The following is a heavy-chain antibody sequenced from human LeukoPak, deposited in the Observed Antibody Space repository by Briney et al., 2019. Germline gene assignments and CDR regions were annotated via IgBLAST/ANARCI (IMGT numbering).Heavy chain of an antibody. J-gene: IGHJ4*02. D-gene: IGHD2-2*01. CDR1: GYTFSDYA. CDR2: INSGIYKT. CDR3: ARWGCSSASCSASFDY. Sequence: ASVKVSCKASGYTFSDYAIHWVRQAPGRGLEWMGWINSGIYKTRYSQDFQGRVTITRDTSARTVYMELSSLRSEDMAVYYCARWGCSSASCSASFDYWGQGTLVTVSS. V-gene: IGHV1-3*03.